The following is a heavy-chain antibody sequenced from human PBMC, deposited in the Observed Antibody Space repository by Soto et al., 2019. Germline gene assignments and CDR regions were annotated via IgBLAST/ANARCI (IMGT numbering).Heavy chain of an antibody. CDR2: ISYDGSNK. CDR1: GFTFSSYA. Sequence: GGSLRLSCAASGFTFSSYAMHWVRQAPGKGLEWVAVISYDGSNKYYADSVKGRFTISRDNSKNTLYLQMNSLRAEDTAVYYCARGYYIAAAGTFDYWGQGTLVTVSS. V-gene: IGHV3-30-3*01. D-gene: IGHD6-13*01. CDR3: ARGYYIAAAGTFDY. J-gene: IGHJ4*02.